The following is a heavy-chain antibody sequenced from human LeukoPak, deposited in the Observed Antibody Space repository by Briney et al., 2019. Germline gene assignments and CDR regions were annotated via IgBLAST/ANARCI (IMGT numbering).Heavy chain of an antibody. V-gene: IGHV4-34*01. D-gene: IGHD2-8*01. Sequence: SETLSLTCAVYGGSFSGYYWWWIRQPPGKGLEWIGEINHSGSTNYNPSLKSRVTISVDTSKNQFSLKLSSVTAADAAVYYCASKTRTRYCTNGVCYGDYWGQGTLVTVSS. CDR3: ASKTRTRYCTNGVCYGDY. J-gene: IGHJ4*02. CDR1: GGSFSGYY. CDR2: INHSGST.